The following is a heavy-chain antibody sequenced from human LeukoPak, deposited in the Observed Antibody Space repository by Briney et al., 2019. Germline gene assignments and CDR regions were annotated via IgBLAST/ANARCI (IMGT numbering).Heavy chain of an antibody. CDR1: GGSFSGYY. J-gene: IGHJ5*02. D-gene: IGHD3-10*01. V-gene: IGHV4-34*01. Sequence: PSETLSLTCAVYGGSFSGYYWSWLRQPPGKGLEWIGEINHSGSTNYNPSLKSRVTISADTSKNQFSLRLSSVTAADTAVYYCARGFDYYGSGSYYRSWFDPWGQGTLVTVSS. CDR3: ARGFDYYGSGSYYRSWFDP. CDR2: INHSGST.